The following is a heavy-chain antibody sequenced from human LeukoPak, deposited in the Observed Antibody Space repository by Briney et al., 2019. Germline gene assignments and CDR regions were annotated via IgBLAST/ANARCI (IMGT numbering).Heavy chain of an antibody. CDR3: ARGPGGSSSYFDS. V-gene: IGHV3-33*01. D-gene: IGHD1-26*01. CDR1: GFIFSNYG. J-gene: IGHJ4*02. Sequence: PGGSLRLSCAASGFIFSNYGTHWVRQAPGKGLEWVGVIWYDGSNKYYADSVEGRFTISRDNSKNTLFLQMNSLRADDTALYYCARGPGGSSSYFDSWGQGTLVTVSS. CDR2: IWYDGSNK.